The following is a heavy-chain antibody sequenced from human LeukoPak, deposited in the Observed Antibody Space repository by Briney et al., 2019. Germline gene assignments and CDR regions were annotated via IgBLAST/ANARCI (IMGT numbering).Heavy chain of an antibody. Sequence: PGRSLRLSCAASGFTFSSYGMHWVRQAPGKGLEGVAVIWYDGSNKYYADSVKGGFTISRDNSKNTLYLQMNSLRAEDTAVYYCARVGRWGAAMEFFDYWGQGTLVTVSS. CDR1: GFTFSSYG. D-gene: IGHD5-18*01. CDR3: ARVGRWGAAMEFFDY. J-gene: IGHJ4*02. V-gene: IGHV3-33*01. CDR2: IWYDGSNK.